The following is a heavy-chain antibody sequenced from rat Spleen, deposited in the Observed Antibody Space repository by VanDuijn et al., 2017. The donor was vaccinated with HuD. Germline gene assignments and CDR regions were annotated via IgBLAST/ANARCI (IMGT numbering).Heavy chain of an antibody. CDR3: SRSYGGYSQHWFAY. V-gene: IGHV2-43*01. D-gene: IGHD1-11*01. Sequence: QVQLKESGPGLVQPSQTLSLICIVSGFSLTSYHVSWVRQCPGKGLEWMGVIWTGGSTAYNSTLKSRVSISRDTSKSQVFLKMNSLQTDDTAIYFCSRSYGGYSQHWFAYWGQGTLVTVSS. CDR2: IWTGGST. J-gene: IGHJ3*01. CDR1: GFSLTSYH.